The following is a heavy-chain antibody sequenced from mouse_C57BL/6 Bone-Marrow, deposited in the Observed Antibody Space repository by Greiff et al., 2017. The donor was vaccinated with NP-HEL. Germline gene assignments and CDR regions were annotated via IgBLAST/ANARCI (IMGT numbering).Heavy chain of an antibody. Sequence: VQLQQPGAELVRPGSSVKLSCKASGYTFTSYWMDWVKQRPGQGLEWIGNIYPSDSETHYNQKFKDKATLTVDKSSSTAYMQLSSLTSEDSAVYYCSTMVTSYFDDWGQGTTLTVSS. D-gene: IGHD2-2*01. J-gene: IGHJ2*01. CDR3: STMVTSYFDD. V-gene: IGHV1-61*01. CDR1: GYTFTSYW. CDR2: IYPSDSET.